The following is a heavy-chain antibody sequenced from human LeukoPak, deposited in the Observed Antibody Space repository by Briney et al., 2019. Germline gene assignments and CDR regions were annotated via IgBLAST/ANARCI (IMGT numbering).Heavy chain of an antibody. CDR2: ISAYNGNT. CDR1: GYTFTSYG. CDR3: ARDLSPLYGSGWYGGHFDY. V-gene: IGHV1-18*01. Sequence: ASVKVSCKASGYTFTSYGISWVRQAPGQGLEWMGWISAYNGNTNYAQKLQGRVTMTTDTSTSTAYMELRSLRSDDTAVYYCARDLSPLYGSGWYGGHFDYWGQGTLVTVSS. J-gene: IGHJ4*02. D-gene: IGHD6-19*01.